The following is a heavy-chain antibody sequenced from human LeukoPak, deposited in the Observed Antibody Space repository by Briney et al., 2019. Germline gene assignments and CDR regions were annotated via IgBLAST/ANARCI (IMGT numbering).Heavy chain of an antibody. D-gene: IGHD3-10*01. Sequence: PSETLSLTCTVSGGSISSGGYYWSWIRQPPGKGLEWIGYIYHSGSTYYNPSLKSRVTISVDRSKNQFSLKLSSVTAADTVVYYCAGHMVRGVVNWFDPWGQGTLVTVSS. CDR2: IYHSGST. V-gene: IGHV4-30-2*01. CDR1: GGSISSGGYY. CDR3: AGHMVRGVVNWFDP. J-gene: IGHJ5*02.